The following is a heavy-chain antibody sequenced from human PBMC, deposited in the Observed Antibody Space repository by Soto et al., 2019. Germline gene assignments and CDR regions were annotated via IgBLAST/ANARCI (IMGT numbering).Heavy chain of an antibody. D-gene: IGHD1-1*01. V-gene: IGHV3-11*01. CDR3: ASGVGTTYYFDY. Sequence: PGGSLRLSCAASGFTFSDYYMSWIRQAPGRGLEWISYISSSGTTIYYADSVKGRFTISRDNTKKSLYLQMNSLRAEDTAVYYCASGVGTTYYFDYWGQGTLVTVSS. CDR2: ISSSGTTI. J-gene: IGHJ4*02. CDR1: GFTFSDYY.